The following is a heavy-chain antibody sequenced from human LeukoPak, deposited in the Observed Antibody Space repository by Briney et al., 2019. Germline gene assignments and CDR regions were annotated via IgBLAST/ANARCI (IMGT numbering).Heavy chain of an antibody. CDR1: GFTFSNYT. Sequence: GGSLRLSCAASGFTFSNYTMHWVRQAPGKGLEWVAVISYDGSNKYYADSVKGRFTISRDNSKNTLYPQMNSLRVEDTAVYYCAAGRPWLPVDYWGQGTLVTVSS. V-gene: IGHV3-30*04. D-gene: IGHD3-10*01. CDR3: AAGRPWLPVDY. CDR2: ISYDGSNK. J-gene: IGHJ4*02.